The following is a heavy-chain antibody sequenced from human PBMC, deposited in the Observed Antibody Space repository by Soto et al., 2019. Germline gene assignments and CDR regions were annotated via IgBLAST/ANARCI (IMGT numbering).Heavy chain of an antibody. CDR1: RLTFSDYY. D-gene: IGHD1-1*01. CDR3: VARIQLLNRVDF. V-gene: IGHV3-11*01. CDR2: ISSSGTTI. J-gene: IGHJ4*01. Sequence: RGSLRLSCAASRLTFSDYYMSWIRQAPGKGLEWLSYISSSGTTIHYADSVKGRFTISRDNAQNSLFLQMNSLRAEDTAVYYCVARIQLLNRVDFWGHGTLFTVPS.